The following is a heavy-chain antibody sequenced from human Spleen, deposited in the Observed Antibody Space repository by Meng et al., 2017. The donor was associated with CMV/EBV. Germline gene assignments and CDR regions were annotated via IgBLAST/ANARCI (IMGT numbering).Heavy chain of an antibody. CDR1: DYSITSGYY. V-gene: IGHV4-38-2*02. Sequence: SETLSLTCSVSDYSITSGYYWGWIRQPPGKGLEWIGDIYHSGSTNYNPSLKSRVTISVDTSKNQFSLKLSSVTAADTAVYYCARGGLLVPAVDAFDIWGQGTMVTVSS. J-gene: IGHJ3*02. CDR2: IYHSGST. CDR3: ARGGLLVPAVDAFDI. D-gene: IGHD2-2*01.